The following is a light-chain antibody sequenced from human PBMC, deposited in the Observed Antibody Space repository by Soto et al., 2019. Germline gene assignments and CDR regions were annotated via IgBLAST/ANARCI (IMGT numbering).Light chain of an antibody. CDR1: SSDVGGYNY. V-gene: IGLV2-8*01. Sequence: QSALTQPPSASGSPGQSVTISCTGTSSDVGGYNYVSWYQQHPGKAPKLMIYEVSKRPSGVPDRFSGSKSGNTASLTVSGLQPEDEAEYFCFSFTTTSTHVFGTGTKVTVL. J-gene: IGLJ1*01. CDR3: FSFTTTSTHV. CDR2: EVS.